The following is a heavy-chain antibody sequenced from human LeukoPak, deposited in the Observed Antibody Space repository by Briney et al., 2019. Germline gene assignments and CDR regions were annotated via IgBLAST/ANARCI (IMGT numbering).Heavy chain of an antibody. CDR3: ARDYILPLETDNGDGFAI. V-gene: IGHV1-69*06. J-gene: IGHJ3*02. D-gene: IGHD3-3*02. CDR1: GGTFSSYA. Sequence: SVKVSCKASGGTFSSYAISWVRQAPGQGLEWMGGIIPIFGTANYAQKFQGRVTMTADTNTNTVSMELRSLRSDDTAVYFCARDYILPLETDNGDGFAIWGQGTVVSVSS. CDR2: IIPIFGTA.